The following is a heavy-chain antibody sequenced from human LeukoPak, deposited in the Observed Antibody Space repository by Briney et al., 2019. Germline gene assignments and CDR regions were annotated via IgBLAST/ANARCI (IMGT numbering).Heavy chain of an antibody. CDR1: GYTFTSYG. CDR2: ISAYNGNT. J-gene: IGHJ5*02. CDR3: ARASKPSYGSGSYDWFDP. V-gene: IGHV1-18*01. Sequence: GASVKVSCKASGYTFTSYGISWVRQAPGQGLEWMGWISAYNGNTNYAQKLQGRVTMTTDTSTSTAYMELRSLRSDDTAVYYCARASKPSYGSGSYDWFDPWGQGTLVTVSS. D-gene: IGHD3-10*01.